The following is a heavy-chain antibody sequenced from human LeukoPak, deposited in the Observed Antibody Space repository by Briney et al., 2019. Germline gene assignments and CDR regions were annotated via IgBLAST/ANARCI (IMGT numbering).Heavy chain of an antibody. J-gene: IGHJ4*02. CDR1: GFTFSSYG. CDR2: IRSDGSNK. D-gene: IGHD2-2*01. Sequence: GGSLRLSCAASGFTFSSYGMHWVRQAPGKGLEWVAFIRSDGSNKYYADSVKGRFTISRDNSKNTLYLQMNSLRAEDTAVYYCAKDAIDIVVVPAVIDYWGQGTLVTVSS. V-gene: IGHV3-30*02. CDR3: AKDAIDIVVVPAVIDY.